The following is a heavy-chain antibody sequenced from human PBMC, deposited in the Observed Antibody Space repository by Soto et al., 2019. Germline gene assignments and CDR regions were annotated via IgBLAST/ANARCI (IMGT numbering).Heavy chain of an antibody. D-gene: IGHD6-19*01. CDR1: GGSISSGGYY. V-gene: IGHV4-31*03. J-gene: IGHJ3*02. CDR3: ARDSSGLDAFDI. CDR2: IYYSGST. Sequence: PSETLSLTCTVSGGSISSGGYYWSWILQHPGKGLEWIGYIYYSGSTYYNPSLKSRVTISVDTSKNQFSLKLSSVTAADTAVYYCARDSSGLDAFDIWGQGTMVTVSS.